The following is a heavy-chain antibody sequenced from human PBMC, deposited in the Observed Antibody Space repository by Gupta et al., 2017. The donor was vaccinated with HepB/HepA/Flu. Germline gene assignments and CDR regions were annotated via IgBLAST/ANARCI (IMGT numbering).Heavy chain of an antibody. Sequence: EVQLLESGGGLVQPGGSLRLSCAASGFTFSSYAMSWVRQAPGKGLEWVSAMSGSGGSTYYADSVKGRFTISRDNSKNTLYLQMNSLRAEDKDVYYCATGSYCSYWGQGTLVTVSS. J-gene: IGHJ4*02. V-gene: IGHV3-23*01. CDR2: MSGSGGST. D-gene: IGHD1-26*01. CDR1: GFTFSSYA. CDR3: ATGSYCSY.